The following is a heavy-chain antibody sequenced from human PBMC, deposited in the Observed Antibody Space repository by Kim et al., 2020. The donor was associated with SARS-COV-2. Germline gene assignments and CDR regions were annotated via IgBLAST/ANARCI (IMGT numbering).Heavy chain of an antibody. V-gene: IGHV4-59*11. D-gene: IGHD1-1*01. CDR2: ISYSGAT. CDR3: AREDISWTSPFDY. CDR1: GDSINSHF. J-gene: IGHJ4*02. Sequence: SETLSLTCTVSGDSINSHFWNWIRQRPGKGLEWIGHISYSGATNYNPSLKSRVSISIDTSKNQFSLRLRSVTAADTAVYFCAREDISWTSPFDYWGQGA.